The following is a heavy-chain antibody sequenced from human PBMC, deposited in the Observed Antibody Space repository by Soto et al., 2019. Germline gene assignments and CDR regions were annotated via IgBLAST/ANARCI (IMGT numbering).Heavy chain of an antibody. CDR3: ARGVGNSAPDY. D-gene: IGHD1-7*01. V-gene: IGHV1-3*05. J-gene: IGHJ4*02. CDR1: GYTFTSYA. Sequence: QVQLVQSGAEEKKPGASVKVSCKASGYTFTSYAMHWVRQSPGQRLEWMGWINAGNGNTKYSQKFQGRDTITRDTSASTAYMEMSSLRSEDTAVYYCARGVGNSAPDYWGQGNLVTVSS. CDR2: INAGNGNT.